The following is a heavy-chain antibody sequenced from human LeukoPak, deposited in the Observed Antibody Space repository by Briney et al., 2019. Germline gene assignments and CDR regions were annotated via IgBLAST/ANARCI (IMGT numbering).Heavy chain of an antibody. Sequence: SETLSLTCTVSGGSISRGSYYWSWIRQPAGKGLEWIGRIYTSGSTNYNPSLKSRVTISVDTSKNQFSLKLSSVTAADTAVYYCARGDSQQSVINWFDSWGQGTLVTVSS. CDR1: GGSISRGSYY. V-gene: IGHV4-61*02. CDR3: ARGDSQQSVINWFDS. D-gene: IGHD2-21*02. J-gene: IGHJ5*01. CDR2: IYTSGST.